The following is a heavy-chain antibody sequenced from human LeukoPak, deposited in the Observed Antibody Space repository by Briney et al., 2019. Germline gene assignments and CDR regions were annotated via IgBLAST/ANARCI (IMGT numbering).Heavy chain of an antibody. D-gene: IGHD2-2*01. J-gene: IGHJ3*02. Sequence: ASVKVSCKAYGYTFTSYYMHWMRQAPGQGPEWMGIINPRGGSTDYAQKFQGRITMTRDMSTSTVYMELSSLRSEDTAVYYCARAFREYCSSISCYEAAFDIWGRGTMVTVSS. CDR2: INPRGGST. CDR1: GYTFTSYY. CDR3: ARAFREYCSSISCYEAAFDI. V-gene: IGHV1-46*01.